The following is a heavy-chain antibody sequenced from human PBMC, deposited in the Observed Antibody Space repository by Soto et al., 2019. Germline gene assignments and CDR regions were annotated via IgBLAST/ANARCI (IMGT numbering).Heavy chain of an antibody. CDR2: IGTAGDT. D-gene: IGHD3-10*01. CDR3: ARGSRRSGSEAFDI. J-gene: IGHJ3*02. CDR1: GFTFSSYD. V-gene: IGHV3-13*01. Sequence: PGGSLRLSCAASGFTFSSYDMHWVRQATGKGLEWVSAIGTAGDTYYPGSVKGRFTISRENAKNSLYLQMNSLRAGDTAVYYCARGSRRSGSEAFDIWGQGTMVTVSS.